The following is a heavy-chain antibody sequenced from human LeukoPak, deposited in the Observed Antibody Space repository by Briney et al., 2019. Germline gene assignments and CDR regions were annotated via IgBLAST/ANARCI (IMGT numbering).Heavy chain of an antibody. CDR2: IGIGGGDT. CDR1: GFFFSTYA. V-gene: IGHV3-23*01. CDR3: AKAMPYGDYGIYFDY. Sequence: GGSLRLSCAASGFFFSTYALSWVRQAPGKGLEWVSTIGIGGGDTYYADSVKGRFTISRDNSKNTLYLQMNSLRAEDTAVYYCAKAMPYGDYGIYFDYWGQGTLVTVSS. J-gene: IGHJ4*02. D-gene: IGHD4-17*01.